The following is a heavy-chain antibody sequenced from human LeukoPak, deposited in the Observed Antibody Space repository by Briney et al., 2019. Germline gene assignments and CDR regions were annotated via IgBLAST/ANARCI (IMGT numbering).Heavy chain of an antibody. J-gene: IGHJ5*02. CDR3: ASYSTSGFDP. D-gene: IGHD4-11*01. CDR2: IYYSGST. Sequence: SETLSLTCTVSGGSISSGDYYWSWIRQPPGKGLEWIGYIYYSGSTYYNPSLKSRVTISVDTSKNQLSLKLSSVTAADTAVYYCASYSTSGFDPWGQGTLVTVSS. CDR1: GGSISSGDYY. V-gene: IGHV4-30-4*08.